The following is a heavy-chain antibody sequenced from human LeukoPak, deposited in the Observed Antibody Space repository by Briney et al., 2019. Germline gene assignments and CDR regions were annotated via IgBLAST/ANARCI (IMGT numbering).Heavy chain of an antibody. J-gene: IGHJ5*02. CDR1: GGSISSYY. V-gene: IGHV4-59*01. D-gene: IGHD3-3*01. CDR2: LYYSGST. CDR3: ARGGSFGVVIT. Sequence: SETLSLTCTVSGGSISSYYWSWIRQPPGKGLEWIGYLYYSGSTNYNPSLKSRFTISVDTSENQFSLKLSSVTAADTAVYYCARGGSFGVVITWGQGTLVTVSS.